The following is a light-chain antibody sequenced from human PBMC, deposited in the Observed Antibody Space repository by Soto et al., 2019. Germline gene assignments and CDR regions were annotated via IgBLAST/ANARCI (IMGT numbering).Light chain of an antibody. CDR2: DAS. J-gene: IGKJ5*01. Sequence: EIVLTQSPATLSLSPGETATLSCRASQTVRSYLVWYQHKPGQTPRLLIYDASKRATGIPARFSGSGSGTDLTLTISSLEPEDSAIYYCQPRSNWPITFGQGTRLEIK. CDR3: QPRSNWPIT. CDR1: QTVRSY. V-gene: IGKV3-11*01.